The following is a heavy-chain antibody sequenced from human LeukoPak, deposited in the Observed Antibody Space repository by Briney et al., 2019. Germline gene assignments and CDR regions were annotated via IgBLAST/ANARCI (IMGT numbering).Heavy chain of an antibody. V-gene: IGHV3-30*03. Sequence: GGSLRLSCAASGFTFSSYGMHWVRQAPGKGLEWVAVISYDGSNKYYADSVKGRFTISRDNSKNTLYLQMNSLRAEDTAVYYCARERTTVTTGEPIDLFDYWGQGTLVTVSS. D-gene: IGHD4-17*01. CDR2: ISYDGSNK. CDR1: GFTFSSYG. J-gene: IGHJ4*02. CDR3: ARERTTVTTGEPIDLFDY.